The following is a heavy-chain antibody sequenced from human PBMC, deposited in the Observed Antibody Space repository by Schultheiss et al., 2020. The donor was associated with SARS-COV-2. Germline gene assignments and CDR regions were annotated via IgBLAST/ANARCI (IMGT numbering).Heavy chain of an antibody. D-gene: IGHD5-24*01. Sequence: GESLKISCKGSGYSFTSYWIGWVRQMPGKGLEWMGIIYPGDSDTRYSPSFQGQVTISADKSISTAYLQWSSLKASDTAMYYCARDASSRDGYNSYYFDYWGQGTLVTVSS. CDR1: GYSFTSYW. J-gene: IGHJ4*02. CDR3: ARDASSRDGYNSYYFDY. CDR2: IYPGDSDT. V-gene: IGHV5-51*01.